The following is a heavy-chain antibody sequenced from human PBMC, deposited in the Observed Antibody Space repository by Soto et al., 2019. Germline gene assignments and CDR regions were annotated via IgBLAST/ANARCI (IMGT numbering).Heavy chain of an antibody. CDR3: ARFGYYDISNYPGDWYFDL. J-gene: IGHJ2*01. D-gene: IGHD3-22*01. CDR2: IYYSGNI. Sequence: SETLSLTCTVSGGSISSGGYYWSWIRQHPGKGLEWIGYIYYSGNIYYSPSLESRVIISVDTSKNQFSLKLSSVTAADTAVYYYARFGYYDISNYPGDWYFDLGGRGTLVT. V-gene: IGHV4-31*03. CDR1: GGSISSGGYY.